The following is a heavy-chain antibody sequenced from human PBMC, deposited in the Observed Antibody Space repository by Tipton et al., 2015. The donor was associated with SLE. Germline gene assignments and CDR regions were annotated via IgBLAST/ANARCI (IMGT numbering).Heavy chain of an antibody. Sequence: GSLRLSCAASGFTFSSYSMNWVRQAPGKGLEWVSSISSSSSYIYYADSVKGRFTISRDNAKNSLYLQMNSLRAEDTAVYYCASAEGSSWYEDYWGQGTLVTVSS. V-gene: IGHV3-21*03. CDR1: GFTFSSYS. CDR3: ASAEGSSWYEDY. J-gene: IGHJ4*02. D-gene: IGHD6-13*01. CDR2: ISSSSSYI.